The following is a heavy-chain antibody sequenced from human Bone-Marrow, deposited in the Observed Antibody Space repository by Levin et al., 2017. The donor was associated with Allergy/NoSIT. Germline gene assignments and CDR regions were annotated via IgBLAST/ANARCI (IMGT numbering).Heavy chain of an antibody. CDR3: ARVLGSQSSYGMDV. V-gene: IGHV3-53*01. D-gene: IGHD5-24*01. J-gene: IGHJ6*02. CDR1: GFTVSSNY. Sequence: GASVKVSCAASGFTVSSNYFSWVRQAPGKGLEWVSLIYSDGRTYYADSVKGRFTISRDNSKNTLFLQMNSLRAEDTAVYYCARVLGSQSSYGMDVWGQGTTVTVSS. CDR2: IYSDGRT.